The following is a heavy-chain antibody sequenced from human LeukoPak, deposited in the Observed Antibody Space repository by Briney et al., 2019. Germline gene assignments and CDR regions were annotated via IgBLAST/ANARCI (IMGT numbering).Heavy chain of an antibody. V-gene: IGHV1-69*08. D-gene: IGHD5-24*01. CDR1: GYTFTGYY. CDR2: IIPVLDTV. J-gene: IGHJ4*02. Sequence: ASVKVSCKASGYTFTGYYMHWVRQAPGQGLEWMGWIIPVLDTVTYAQRFQGRVTITADKSTNTADMELSGLTSEDTAVYYCASDGHCRDDACSQVWYFDPWGQGTRVTVSS. CDR3: ASDGHCRDDACSQVWYFDP.